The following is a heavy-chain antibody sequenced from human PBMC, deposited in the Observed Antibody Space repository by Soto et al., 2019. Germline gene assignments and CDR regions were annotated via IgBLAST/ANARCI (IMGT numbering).Heavy chain of an antibody. J-gene: IGHJ6*02. D-gene: IGHD3-22*01. CDR2: IYYSGST. Sequence: QVQLQESGTGLVKPSQTLSLTCTVPGGSISSGGYYWRWISQHPGKGMEWIGYIYYSGSTYYNPSLKIRVTIAVETFKTQLSLKLSSVPAADTSVYNCARGPRVVNTYSDYYYGMDVWGQGTTVTVSS. CDR1: GGSISSGGYY. V-gene: IGHV4-31*03. CDR3: ARGPRVVNTYSDYYYGMDV.